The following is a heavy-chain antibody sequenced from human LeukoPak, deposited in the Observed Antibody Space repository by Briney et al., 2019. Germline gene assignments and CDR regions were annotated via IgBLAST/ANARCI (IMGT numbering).Heavy chain of an antibody. CDR1: GYDFMNYW. J-gene: IGHJ4*02. CDR2: MYPGDSDT. D-gene: IGHD1-14*01. Sequence: GESLKISCKGSGYDFMNYWIGWVRQMSGEGLEWMGIMYPGDSDTRYSPSFQGQVTISADRSISTAYLQWSSLKASDTAMYYCARQSHSITDYWGQGTLVTVSS. V-gene: IGHV5-51*01. CDR3: ARQSHSITDY.